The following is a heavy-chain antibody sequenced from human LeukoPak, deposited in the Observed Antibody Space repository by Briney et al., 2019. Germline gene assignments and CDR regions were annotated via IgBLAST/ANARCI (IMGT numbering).Heavy chain of an antibody. V-gene: IGHV1-46*01. CDR1: GYTFTSNY. CDR2: IYPRDGST. J-gene: IGHJ4*02. CDR3: ARDQEGFDY. Sequence: ASVKVSCKASGYTFTSNYIHWVRQAPGQGLEWMGMIYPRDGSTSYAQKFQGRVTVTRDASTSTVHMELSGLRSEDTAVYYCARDQEGFDYWGQGTLVTVSS.